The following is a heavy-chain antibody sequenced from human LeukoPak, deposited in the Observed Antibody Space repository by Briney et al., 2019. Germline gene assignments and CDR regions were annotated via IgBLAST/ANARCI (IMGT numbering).Heavy chain of an antibody. J-gene: IGHJ4*02. CDR1: GFTFSSYS. CDR3: AKENGGNFDY. D-gene: IGHD2-15*01. Sequence: GGSLRLSCAASGFTFSSYSMNWVRQAPGKGLEWVSSISSSSSYIYYADSAKGRFTISRDNAKNSLYLQMNSLRAEDTAVYYCAKENGGNFDYWGQGTLVTVSS. CDR2: ISSSSSYI. V-gene: IGHV3-21*04.